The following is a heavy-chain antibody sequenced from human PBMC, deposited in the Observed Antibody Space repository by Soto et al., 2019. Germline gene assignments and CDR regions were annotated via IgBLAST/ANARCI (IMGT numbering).Heavy chain of an antibody. D-gene: IGHD3-22*01. J-gene: IGHJ3*02. CDR2: INHSGST. Sequence: QVHLQQWGAGLLKPSETLSLTCAVFGGSFSGYYWNWIRQPPGKGLEWIGEINHSGSTNYYWSVMGRVAVSADTSWNQFALKLSSVTAADTALYYCARSRYFDSSGYRALDAFDIWGQGTMVTVSS. CDR3: ARSRYFDSSGYRALDAFDI. CDR1: GGSFSGYY. V-gene: IGHV4-34*01.